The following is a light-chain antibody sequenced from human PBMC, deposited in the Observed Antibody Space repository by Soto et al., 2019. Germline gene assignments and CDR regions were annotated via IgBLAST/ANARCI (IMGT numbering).Light chain of an antibody. CDR1: SSNLGAGYD. J-gene: IGLJ2*01. CDR3: QSYDISLSGHVV. Sequence: QSVLTQPPSMSGAPGQRVTMSCTGSSSNLGAGYDVHWYQRLPGAAPKLLIYDNTHRPSGVPNRFSGSKSGTSASLAITGLQAEDEADYYCQSYDISLSGHVVFGGGTKLTVL. CDR2: DNT. V-gene: IGLV1-40*01.